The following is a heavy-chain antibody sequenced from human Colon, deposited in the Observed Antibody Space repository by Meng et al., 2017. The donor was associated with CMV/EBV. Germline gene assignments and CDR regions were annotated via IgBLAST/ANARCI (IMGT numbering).Heavy chain of an antibody. D-gene: IGHD3-16*01. CDR1: GGSITSSDYY. V-gene: IGHV4-39*07. CDR2: IYYSGNT. CDR3: ARVWGRGGLTNGLDV. Sequence: SETLSLTCIVSGGSITSSDYYWGWIRQPPGKGLEWIGSIYYSGNTYYNPSLKSRVTMSVDTSKNQFSLKLSSVTAADTAVYYCARVWGRGGLTNGLDVWGQGTRVTVSS. J-gene: IGHJ6*02.